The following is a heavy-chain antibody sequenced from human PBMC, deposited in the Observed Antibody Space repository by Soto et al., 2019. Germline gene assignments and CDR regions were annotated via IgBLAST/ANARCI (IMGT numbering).Heavy chain of an antibody. Sequence: PSETLSLTCTVSGGSISSGDYYWSWIRQPPGKGLEWIGEIYHSGTTNYNPPLKSRVTISVDKPKNQFPLKLSFVTAGDTAGYYCARPRGDYYYGMDVWGQGTTVTVSS. V-gene: IGHV4-61*05. CDR1: GGSISSGDYY. CDR2: IYHSGTT. J-gene: IGHJ6*02. CDR3: ARPRGDYYYGMDV. D-gene: IGHD6-25*01.